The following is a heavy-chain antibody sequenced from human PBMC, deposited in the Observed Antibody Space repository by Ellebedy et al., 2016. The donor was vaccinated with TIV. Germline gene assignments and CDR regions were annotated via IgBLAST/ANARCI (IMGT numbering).Heavy chain of an antibody. CDR2: TYKTGTT. CDR1: GLTVSSTF. V-gene: IGHV3-53*01. CDR3: AKVWWTYSGSYYDMVPHWDY. J-gene: IGHJ4*02. D-gene: IGHD1-26*01. Sequence: GGSLRLSXAASGLTVSSTFMSWVRQAPGKGLEWVSITYKTGTTSYADSVRGRFTISRDNSKNTLYLQMNSLRAEDTAVYYCAKVWWTYSGSYYDMVPHWDYWGPGTLVTVSS.